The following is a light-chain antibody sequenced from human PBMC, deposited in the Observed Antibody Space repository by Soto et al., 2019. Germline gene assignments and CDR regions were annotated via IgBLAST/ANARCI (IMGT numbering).Light chain of an antibody. CDR2: DAS. V-gene: IGKV1-5*01. J-gene: IGKJ5*01. CDR1: QSISSW. CDR3: QQFNSYPIT. Sequence: DIQMPQSPSYLSASVGDRVTITCRASQSISSWLAWYQQKPGKAHKLLIYDASSLESGVPSRFSGSGSGTEFTLTIGGLQPDEFATYYCQQFNSYPITVGQGTRVEIK.